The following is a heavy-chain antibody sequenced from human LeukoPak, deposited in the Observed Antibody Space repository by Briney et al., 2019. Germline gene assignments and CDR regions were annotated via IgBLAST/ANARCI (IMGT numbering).Heavy chain of an antibody. D-gene: IGHD6-19*01. CDR3: ARGGSGWYYYYYYMDV. V-gene: IGHV4-34*01. J-gene: IGHJ6*03. Sequence: SETLSLTCTVSGGSISGYYWSWIRQPPGKGLEWIGEINHSGSTNYNPSLKSRVTISVDTSKNQFSLKLSSVTAADTAVYYCARGGSGWYYYYYYMDVWGKGTTVTVSS. CDR2: INHSGST. CDR1: GGSISGYY.